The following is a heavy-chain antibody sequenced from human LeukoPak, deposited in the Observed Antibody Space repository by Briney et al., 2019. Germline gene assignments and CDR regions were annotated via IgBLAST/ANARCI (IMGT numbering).Heavy chain of an antibody. D-gene: IGHD2-15*01. CDR1: GGSMNTHY. CDR2: IYYTGIT. Sequence: SETLSPTCTVSGGSMNTHYWSWIRQPPETGLEWIGSIYYTGITTYNLSLQSRVTVSVDMSKNQFSLRLTSVTAADTAVYYCATSPEYCSGGNCYRFDHWGQGSLVTVSS. J-gene: IGHJ4*02. CDR3: ATSPEYCSGGNCYRFDH. V-gene: IGHV4-59*08.